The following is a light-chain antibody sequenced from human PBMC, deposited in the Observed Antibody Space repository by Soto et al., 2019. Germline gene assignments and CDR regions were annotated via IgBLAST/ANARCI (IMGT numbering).Light chain of an antibody. J-gene: IGLJ1*01. CDR3: SSYTSSRGV. CDR1: SSDVGGYNY. CDR2: DVS. Sequence: QSVLTQPASVSGSPGQSITISCTGTSSDVGGYNYVSWYQQHPGKASKLMIYDVSNRPSGVSNRFSGSKSGNTASLTISGLQAEDEADYYCSSYTSSRGVFGTGTKVTVL. V-gene: IGLV2-14*01.